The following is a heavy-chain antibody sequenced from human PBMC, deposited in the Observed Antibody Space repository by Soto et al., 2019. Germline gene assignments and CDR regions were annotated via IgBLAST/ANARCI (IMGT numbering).Heavy chain of an antibody. CDR1: GYTFTNYY. CDR3: ARETTETTSGPFDV. J-gene: IGHJ3*01. V-gene: IGHV1-46*01. CDR2: INPSGANT. Sequence: XVKVSGKASGYTFTNYYIHWVRHAPGQGLEWMGLINPSGANTNYAQKFQGRVTMTRDTSTSTVYMELSSLRPEDTAVYYCARETTETTSGPFDVWGQGTMVTVSS. D-gene: IGHD1-7*01.